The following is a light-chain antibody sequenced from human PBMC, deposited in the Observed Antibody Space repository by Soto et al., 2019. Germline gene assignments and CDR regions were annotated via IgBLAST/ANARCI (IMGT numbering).Light chain of an antibody. Sequence: QSVLTQPPSVSGAPGQRVTISCTGSSSNIGAGYDVHWYQQLPGTAPKLLIYGNSNRPSGVPDRFSGSKSGTSASLAITGLQAEDEADYYCQSYDSSLSVVFGGGXKLTVL. V-gene: IGLV1-40*01. CDR1: SSNIGAGYD. J-gene: IGLJ2*01. CDR3: QSYDSSLSVV. CDR2: GNS.